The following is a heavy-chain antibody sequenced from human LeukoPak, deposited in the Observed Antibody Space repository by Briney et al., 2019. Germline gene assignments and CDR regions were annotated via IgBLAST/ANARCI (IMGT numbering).Heavy chain of an antibody. CDR1: GGSISSSSYY. CDR2: IYYSGST. J-gene: IGHJ4*02. D-gene: IGHD6-13*01. V-gene: IGHV4-39*07. Sequence: SETLSLTCTVSGGSISSSSYYWGWIRQPPGKGLEWIGSIYYSGSTYYNPSLKSRVTISVDTSKNQFSLKLSSVAAADTAVYYCARVSSSWRIRFDYWGQGTLVTVSS. CDR3: ARVSSSWRIRFDY.